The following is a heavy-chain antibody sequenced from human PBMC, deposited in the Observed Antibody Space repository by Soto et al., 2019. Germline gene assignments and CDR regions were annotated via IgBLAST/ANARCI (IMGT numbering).Heavy chain of an antibody. Sequence: SVKVSCKASGGTFSSYAISWVRQAPGQGLEWMGGIIPIFGTANYAQKFQGRVTITADESTSTAYMELRRLRSEDTAVYYCARSASRGWYCAYWGQGTLVIFSS. D-gene: IGHD6-19*01. V-gene: IGHV1-69*13. CDR1: GGTFSSYA. CDR2: IIPIFGTA. J-gene: IGHJ4*02. CDR3: ARSASRGWYCAY.